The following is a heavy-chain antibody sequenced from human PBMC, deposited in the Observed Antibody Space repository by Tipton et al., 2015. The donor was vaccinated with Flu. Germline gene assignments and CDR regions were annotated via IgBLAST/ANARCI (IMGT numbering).Heavy chain of an antibody. V-gene: IGHV3-9*01. CDR3: VRSVAAAGYFFDY. J-gene: IGHJ4*02. Sequence: SLRLSCAASGFNLDDYVIHWVRQAPGKGLQWVSTFGWSGGRIEYADSVKGRFTIPRDNARNSLYLQMNSLRGEDTGLYYCVRSVAAAGYFFDYWGQGTLVTVSS. D-gene: IGHD6-13*01. CDR2: FGWSGGRI. CDR1: GFNLDDYV.